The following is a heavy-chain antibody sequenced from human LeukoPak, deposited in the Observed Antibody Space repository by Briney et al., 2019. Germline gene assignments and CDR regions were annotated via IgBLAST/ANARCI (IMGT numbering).Heavy chain of an antibody. CDR1: GYTFTSYY. CDR3: ARDLPTGYGSGAY. CDR2: INPSGGST. Sequence: ASVKVSCKASGYTFTSYYMHWVRQARGQGLGWMGIINPSGGSTSYAQKFQGRVTMTRDTSTSTVYMELSSLRSEDTAVYYCARDLPTGYGSGAYWGQGTLVTVSS. D-gene: IGHD3-10*01. V-gene: IGHV1-46*01. J-gene: IGHJ4*02.